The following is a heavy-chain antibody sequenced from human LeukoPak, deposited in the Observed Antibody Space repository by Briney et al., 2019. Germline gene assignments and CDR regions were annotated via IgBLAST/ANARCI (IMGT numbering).Heavy chain of an antibody. CDR3: ARGLVGGASYWFDP. Sequence: GGSLRLSCAASGFTFSTYAMSWVRQTPGKGLEWVSTISGSGGGTYYADSVKGRFTISRDNSKNTLYLQMNSLRAEDTAMYYCARGLVGGASYWFDPWGQGTLVTVSS. V-gene: IGHV3-23*01. J-gene: IGHJ5*02. D-gene: IGHD1-26*01. CDR2: ISGSGGGT. CDR1: GFTFSTYA.